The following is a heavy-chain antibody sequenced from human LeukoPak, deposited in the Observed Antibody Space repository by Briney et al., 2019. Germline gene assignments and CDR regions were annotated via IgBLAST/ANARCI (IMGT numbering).Heavy chain of an antibody. Sequence: PSETLSLTCTVSGGSIRSYYWSWIRRPPGKGLEWIGYIHYSGSTNYNPSLKSRVTISVDMSKNQFSLKMSSVTGADTGVYYCARAGVTAAYYFDYWGQGTLVTVSS. CDR1: GGSIRSYY. CDR2: IHYSGST. CDR3: ARAGVTAAYYFDY. V-gene: IGHV4-59*01. J-gene: IGHJ4*02. D-gene: IGHD3-10*01.